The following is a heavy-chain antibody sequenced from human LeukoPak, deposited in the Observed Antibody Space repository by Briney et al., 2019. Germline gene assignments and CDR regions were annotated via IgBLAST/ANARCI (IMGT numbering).Heavy chain of an antibody. CDR1: GFTFSSYG. CDR2: IWYDGSNK. CDR3: AREHPYYYDSSGYYPPRYYYYYGMDV. Sequence: GGSLRLSCAASGFTFSSYGMHWVRQAPGKGLEWVAVIWYDGSNKYYADSVKGRFTISRDNSKNTLYLQMNSLRVEDTAVYYCAREHPYYYDSSGYYPPRYYYYYGMDVWGQGTTVTVSS. D-gene: IGHD3-22*01. V-gene: IGHV3-33*01. J-gene: IGHJ6*02.